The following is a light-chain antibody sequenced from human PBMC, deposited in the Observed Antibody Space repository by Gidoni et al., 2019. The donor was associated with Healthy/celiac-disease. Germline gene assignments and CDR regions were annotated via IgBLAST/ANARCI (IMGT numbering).Light chain of an antibody. V-gene: IGKV4-1*01. CDR1: QSVLYSSNNKNY. Sequence: DIVMTQSPDSLAVSLGERATINCKPSQSVLYSSNNKNYLAWYQQKPGQPPKLLIYWASTRESGVPDRFSGSGSGTDFTLTISSLQAEDVAVYYCQQYYSTPPTFXXXTKVEIK. CDR3: QQYYSTPPT. CDR2: WAS. J-gene: IGKJ1*01.